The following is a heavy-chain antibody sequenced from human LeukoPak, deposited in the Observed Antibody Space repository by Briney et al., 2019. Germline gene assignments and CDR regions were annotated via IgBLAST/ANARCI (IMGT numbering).Heavy chain of an antibody. V-gene: IGHV4-39*07. D-gene: IGHD3-10*01. CDR3: AREDSGSYYPLLDY. CDR2: IYYSGST. J-gene: IGHJ4*02. CDR1: GGSISSSSYY. Sequence: PSETLSLTCTVSGGSISSSSYYWGWIRQPPGKGLEWIGSIYYSGSTYYNPSLKSRVTISVDTSKNQFSLKLSSVTAADTAVYYCAREDSGSYYPLLDYWGQGTLVTVSS.